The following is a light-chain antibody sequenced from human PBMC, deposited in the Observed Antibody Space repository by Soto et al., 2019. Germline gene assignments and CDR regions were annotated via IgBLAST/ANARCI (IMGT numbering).Light chain of an antibody. CDR1: QGISSY. V-gene: IGKV1-8*01. CDR2: AAS. Sequence: ANRMTQSPSSLSASTGDRVTITCRASQGISSYLAWYQQKPGKAPKLLIYAASTLQSGVPSRFSGSGSGTDFTLTISCLQSEDFATYYCQQYYSYPGTFGPGTKVDIK. J-gene: IGKJ3*01. CDR3: QQYYSYPGT.